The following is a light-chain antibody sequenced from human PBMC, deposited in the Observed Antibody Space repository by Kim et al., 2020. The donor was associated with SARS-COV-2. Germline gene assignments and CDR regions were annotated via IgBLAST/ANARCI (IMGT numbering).Light chain of an antibody. J-gene: IGLJ2*01. CDR2: EDD. V-gene: IGLV6-57*03. CDR3: QSYNRDNVL. Sequence: GKTVTTSCTRSTGSIDDNYVQWYQHRPGGVPTAVIYEDDQRPSGVSDRFSGSIDNSSNSASLTISGLRTEDEADYYCQSYNRDNVLFGGGTQLTVL. CDR1: TGSIDDNY.